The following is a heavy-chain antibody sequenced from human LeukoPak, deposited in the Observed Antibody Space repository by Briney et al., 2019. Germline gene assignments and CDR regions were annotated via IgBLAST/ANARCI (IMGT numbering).Heavy chain of an antibody. CDR1: GYTFTSYY. D-gene: IGHD3-22*01. CDR3: AREYYYDSSGYSAFDI. Sequence: ASVKVSCKASGYTFTSYYMHWVRQAPGQGLEWMGIINPSGGSTSYAQKFQGRVTMTRDMSTSTVYMELSSLRSEDTAVYYCAREYYYDSSGYSAFDIWGQGAMVTVSS. J-gene: IGHJ3*02. CDR2: INPSGGST. V-gene: IGHV1-46*01.